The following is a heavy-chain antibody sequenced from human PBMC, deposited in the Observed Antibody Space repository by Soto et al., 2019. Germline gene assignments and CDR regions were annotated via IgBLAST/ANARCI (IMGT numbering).Heavy chain of an antibody. CDR3: ARASYDSSTYYLDY. V-gene: IGHV4-30-4*01. Sequence: QVQLQESGPGLVKPSQTLSLTCTVSGASISSDDYYWTWIRQPPGKGLEWIGSIYYSGSTYYNPSLKSRVTISVDTSNNQFSLKLSSVTAADTAVYYCARASYDSSTYYLDYWGQGTLVTVSS. CDR1: GASISSDDYY. CDR2: IYYSGST. D-gene: IGHD3-22*01. J-gene: IGHJ4*02.